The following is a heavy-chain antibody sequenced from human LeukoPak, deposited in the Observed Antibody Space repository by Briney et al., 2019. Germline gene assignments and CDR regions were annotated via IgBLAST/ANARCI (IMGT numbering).Heavy chain of an antibody. Sequence: SETLSLTCAVYGGPFSGYYWNWIRQPPGKGLEWIGEINHRGSTNYNPSLKSRVTISVDTSKKQFSLKLSSVTAADTAVYYCARGRTTYDYVWGSYRPPDYWGQGALVTVYS. CDR3: ARGRTTYDYVWGSYRPPDY. V-gene: IGHV4-34*01. D-gene: IGHD3-16*02. J-gene: IGHJ4*02. CDR1: GGPFSGYY. CDR2: INHRGST.